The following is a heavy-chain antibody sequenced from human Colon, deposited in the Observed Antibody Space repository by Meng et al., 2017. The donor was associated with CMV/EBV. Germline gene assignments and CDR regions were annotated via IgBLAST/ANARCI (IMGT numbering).Heavy chain of an antibody. V-gene: IGHV3-74*01. J-gene: IGHJ4*03. CDR2: INSDGSMT. D-gene: IGHD6-19*01. Sequence: GGSLRLSCGGSGFTFSTYWMHWVRQGPGKGLEWVARINSDGSMTSYADAVKGRFNISRDNTKNTLFLQMNNLRSEDTAMYFCTRDSEPSGNGGWSLVGAYDLGGQGTLVTVSS. CDR1: GFTFSTYW. CDR3: TRDSEPSGNGGWSLVGAYDL.